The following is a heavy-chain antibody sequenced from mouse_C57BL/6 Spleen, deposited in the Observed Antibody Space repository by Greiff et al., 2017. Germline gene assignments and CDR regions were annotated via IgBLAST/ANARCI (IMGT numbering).Heavy chain of an antibody. J-gene: IGHJ2*01. CDR2: INPNNGGT. CDR1: GYTFTDYN. D-gene: IGHD2-4*01. CDR3: ARSSYYDYADFDY. Sequence: VQLQQSGPELVKPGASVKMSCKASGYTFTDYNMHWVKQSHGKSLEWIGYINPNNGGTSYNQKFKGKATLTVNKSSSTAYMELRSLTSEDSAVYYCARSSYYDYADFDYWGQGTTLTVSS. V-gene: IGHV1-22*01.